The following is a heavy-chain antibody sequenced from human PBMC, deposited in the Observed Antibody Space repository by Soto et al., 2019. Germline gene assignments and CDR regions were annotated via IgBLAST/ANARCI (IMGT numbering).Heavy chain of an antibody. CDR3: ARVNVMLMDNYFYAVDV. D-gene: IGHD3-22*01. CDR2: VFSDDNK. Sequence: QVTLKESGPVLVKPTETLTLTCTVSGFSLSSVRVGVSWIRQPPGKALEWLAHVFSDDNKSYNTSLKSRLAISKDTSRGQVVLTMNNMDPLDTATYFCARVNVMLMDNYFYAVDVWGQGTMVTVSS. J-gene: IGHJ6*02. V-gene: IGHV2-26*01. CDR1: GFSLSSVRVG.